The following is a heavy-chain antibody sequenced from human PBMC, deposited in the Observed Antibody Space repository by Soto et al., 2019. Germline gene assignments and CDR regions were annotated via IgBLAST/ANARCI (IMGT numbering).Heavy chain of an antibody. CDR1: GDSVNSAY. D-gene: IGHD6-6*01. CDR3: ARTDAYNSSFFDS. CDR2: IYHTGRT. J-gene: IGHJ4*02. V-gene: IGHV4-31*03. Sequence: QVQLQEIGPGLVKPSQTLTVTCTVSGDSVNSAYWSWIRQLPGKGLEWMGNIYHTGRTFYNPSLKSRLAISIDTSTPLFALKLRSVTASDTAVYYCARTDAYNSSFFDSWGQGTVVTVSS.